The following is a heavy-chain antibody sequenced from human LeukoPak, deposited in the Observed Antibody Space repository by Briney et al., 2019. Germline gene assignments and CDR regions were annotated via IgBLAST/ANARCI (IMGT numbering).Heavy chain of an antibody. CDR3: ARRYCTGGTCYSDRGAFDI. J-gene: IGHJ3*02. CDR1: GGSFSGYY. V-gene: IGHV4-34*01. D-gene: IGHD2-15*01. CDR2: INHSGNT. Sequence: RASETLSPTCAVYGGSFSGYYWSWIRQPPGKGLEWIGEINHSGNTNSNPSLKSRVTMSVDTSKNQFSLRLSSVTAADTAVYYCARRYCTGGTCYSDRGAFDIWGQGTMVTVSS.